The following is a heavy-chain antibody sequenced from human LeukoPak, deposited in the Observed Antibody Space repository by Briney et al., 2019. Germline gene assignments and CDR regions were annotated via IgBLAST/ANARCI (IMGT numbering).Heavy chain of an antibody. Sequence: SETPSLTCTVSGGSTSSSSYYWGWIRQPPGKGLEWIGSIYYSGSTYYNPSLKSRVTISVDTSKNQFSLKLSSVTAADTAVYYCARRAPYSSSSYYYYYMDVWGKGTTVTVSS. D-gene: IGHD6-6*01. J-gene: IGHJ6*03. CDR2: IYYSGST. V-gene: IGHV4-39*01. CDR1: GGSTSSSSYY. CDR3: ARRAPYSSSSYYYYYMDV.